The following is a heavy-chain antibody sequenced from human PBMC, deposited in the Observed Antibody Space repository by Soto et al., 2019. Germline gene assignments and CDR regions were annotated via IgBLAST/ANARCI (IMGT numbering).Heavy chain of an antibody. CDR2: RNPDSGKR. V-gene: IGHV1-8*01. CDR1: GYTFTSYD. Sequence: QVQLVQSGAEVKKPGASVKVSCKASGYTFTSYDINWVRQATGQGLEWMGWRNPDSGKRGYAPKFQGSVTVTTNASISPASMELSSLTSEDPAVYSSVRVRHHPYYYYAIDVWGPGTTVTVSS. J-gene: IGHJ6*02. CDR3: VRVRHHPYYYYAIDV.